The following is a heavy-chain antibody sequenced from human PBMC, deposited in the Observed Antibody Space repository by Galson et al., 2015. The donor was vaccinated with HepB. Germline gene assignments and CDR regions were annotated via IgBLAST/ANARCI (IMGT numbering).Heavy chain of an antibody. V-gene: IGHV4-39*07. CDR2: IYYTGNA. D-gene: IGHD3-16*01. CDR1: GGSISSNSHY. J-gene: IGHJ4*02. Sequence: ETLSLTCTVSGGSISSNSHYWAWIRQAPGKGLEWIGGIYYTGNAHYNPSLKSRVSLSVDTSKNQLSLRLTSVTAADTAVYYCARDGSPWGTFGFDYWGQGTVVTVSS. CDR3: ARDGSPWGTFGFDY.